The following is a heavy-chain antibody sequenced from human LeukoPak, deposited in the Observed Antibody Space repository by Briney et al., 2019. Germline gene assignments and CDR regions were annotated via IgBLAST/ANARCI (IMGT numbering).Heavy chain of an antibody. CDR2: INSGGTSI. D-gene: IGHD3-22*01. CDR1: GFTFSSYE. V-gene: IGHV3-48*03. CDR3: TRDREKYYYDSSGSAPDFDS. Sequence: GGSLRLSCAASGFTFSSYEMNWVRQAPGKGLEWVSYINSGGTSIYYADSVKGRFTISRDNAKNSLYLQMNSLRAEDTAVYYCTRDREKYYYDSSGSAPDFDSWGQGTLVTVSS. J-gene: IGHJ4*02.